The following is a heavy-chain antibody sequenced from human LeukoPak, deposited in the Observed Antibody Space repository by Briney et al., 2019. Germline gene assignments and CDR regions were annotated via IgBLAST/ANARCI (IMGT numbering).Heavy chain of an antibody. CDR2: TYYRSKWYN. J-gene: IGHJ5*02. V-gene: IGHV6-1*01. CDR1: GDSVSNNSAA. D-gene: IGHD6-19*01. Sequence: SQTLSLTCAISGDSVSNNSAAWNWIRQSPSRGLEWLGRTYYRSKWYNDYAVSVKSRITINPDTSKNQFSLQLNSVTPEDTAVYYCARAETSVAVAGNWFDPWGQGTLVTVSS. CDR3: ARAETSVAVAGNWFDP.